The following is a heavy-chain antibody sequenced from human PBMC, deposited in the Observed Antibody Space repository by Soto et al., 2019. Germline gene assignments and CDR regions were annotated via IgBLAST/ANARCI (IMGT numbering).Heavy chain of an antibody. V-gene: IGHV3-30*18. D-gene: IGHD3-22*01. CDR2: ISYDGSNK. Sequence: SLRLSCAASGFTFSSYGMHWVRQAPGKGLEWVAVISYDGSNKYYADSVKGRFTISRDNSKNTLYLQMNSLRAEDTAVYYCAKDPNRNYYDSSGYHKVPFDYWGQGTLVTVSS. J-gene: IGHJ4*02. CDR1: GFTFSSYG. CDR3: AKDPNRNYYDSSGYHKVPFDY.